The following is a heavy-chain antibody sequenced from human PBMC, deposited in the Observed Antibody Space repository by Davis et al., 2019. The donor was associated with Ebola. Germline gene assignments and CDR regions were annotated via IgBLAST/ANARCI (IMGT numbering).Heavy chain of an antibody. V-gene: IGHV3-23*01. CDR2: HGTSGDT. J-gene: IGHJ3*01. CDR3: AKDNRNIWSEV. Sequence: GESLKISCAASGFTFSSYSMNWVRQAPGKGLEWVSTHGTSGDTYYADSVKGRFTISRDNSKNTLYLQMNGLRVEDTAIYYCAKDNRNIWSEVWGQGTMVTVSS. CDR1: GFTFSSYS. D-gene: IGHD2/OR15-2a*01.